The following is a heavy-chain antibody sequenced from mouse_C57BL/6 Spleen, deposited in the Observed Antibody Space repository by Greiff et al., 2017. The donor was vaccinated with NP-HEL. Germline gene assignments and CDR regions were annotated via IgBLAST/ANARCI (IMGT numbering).Heavy chain of an antibody. Sequence: QVQLQQPGAELVRPGSSVKLSCKASGYTFTSYWMHWVKQRPIQGLEWIGNIDPSDSETHYNQKFKDKATLTVDKSSSTAYMQLSSLTSEDSAVYYCARGGDLLLRYNWYFDVWGTGTTVTVSS. CDR3: ARGGDLLLRYNWYFDV. V-gene: IGHV1-52*01. J-gene: IGHJ1*03. D-gene: IGHD1-1*01. CDR1: GYTFTSYW. CDR2: IDPSDSET.